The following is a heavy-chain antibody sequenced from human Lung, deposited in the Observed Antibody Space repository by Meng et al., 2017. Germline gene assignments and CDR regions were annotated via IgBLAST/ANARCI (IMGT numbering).Heavy chain of an antibody. J-gene: IGHJ1*01. D-gene: IGHD1-1*01. Sequence: VQLGGSGGGLVPTGGSLRPAFAASGFTCTDHWMHWVRQGPGKGLVWVSRINRDGTKPTYADSVKGRFTISRDNAKNTLYLQMNNLRAEDTAFYYCTNDRLNHWGQGALVTVSS. CDR3: TNDRLNH. CDR1: GFTCTDHW. CDR2: INRDGTKP. V-gene: IGHV3-74*01.